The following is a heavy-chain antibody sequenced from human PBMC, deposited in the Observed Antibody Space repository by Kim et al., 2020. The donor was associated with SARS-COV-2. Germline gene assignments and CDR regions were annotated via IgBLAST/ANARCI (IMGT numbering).Heavy chain of an antibody. D-gene: IGHD3-10*01. V-gene: IGHV4-39*01. J-gene: IGHJ4*02. CDR3: ARRSVLWFVAYQY. Sequence: YHPYLKSRVTRSVDTSKNQFSLKLSSVTAADTAVYYCARRSVLWFVAYQYWGQGTLVTVSS.